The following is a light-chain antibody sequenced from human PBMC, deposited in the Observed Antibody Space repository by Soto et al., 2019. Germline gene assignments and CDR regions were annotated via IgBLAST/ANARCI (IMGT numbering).Light chain of an antibody. CDR2: EVS. CDR1: DVGDYDY. CDR3: SLYTRTDTLV. V-gene: IGLV2-14*01. J-gene: IGLJ3*02. Sequence: QSALTQPASVSGSPGQSITISCTGSDVGDYDYVSWYQQHPGKAPKVIIYEVSFRPSGVSNRFSGSKSGNTASLTISGLQAEDEADYYYSLYTRTDTLVFGGGTQLTVL.